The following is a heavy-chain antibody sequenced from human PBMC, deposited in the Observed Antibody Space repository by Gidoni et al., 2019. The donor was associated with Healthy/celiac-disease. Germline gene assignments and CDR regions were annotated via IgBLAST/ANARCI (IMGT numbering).Heavy chain of an antibody. V-gene: IGHV3-30*03. CDR1: GFTFRSSG. Sequence: VQLVESGGGVVQPGRYLRLSCAASGFTFRSSGLPWVRPAPGKGLVWVAVISYDGSNKYYADSVKGRFTISRDNSKNTLYLQMNSLRAEDTAVYYCARDLPNCISTSCEIYYYYGMDVWGQGTTVTVSS. D-gene: IGHD2-2*01. CDR3: ARDLPNCISTSCEIYYYYGMDV. J-gene: IGHJ6*02. CDR2: ISYDGSNK.